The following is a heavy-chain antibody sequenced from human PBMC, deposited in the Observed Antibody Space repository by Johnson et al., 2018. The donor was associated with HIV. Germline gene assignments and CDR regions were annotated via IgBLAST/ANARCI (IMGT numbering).Heavy chain of an antibody. Sequence: AASGFTVSSNYMSWVRQAPGKGLEWVSVIYSGGSTYYADSVKGRFTISRDSAKNSLYLQMNSLRAEDTALYYCAKGGDYGEDDAFDIWGPGTMVTVSS. V-gene: IGHV3-53*05. CDR1: GFTVSSNY. J-gene: IGHJ3*02. D-gene: IGHD2-21*01. CDR3: AKGGDYGEDDAFDI. CDR2: IYSGGST.